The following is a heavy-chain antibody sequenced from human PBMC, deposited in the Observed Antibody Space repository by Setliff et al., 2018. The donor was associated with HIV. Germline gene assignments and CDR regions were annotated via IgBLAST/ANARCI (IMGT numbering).Heavy chain of an antibody. D-gene: IGHD3-10*01. Sequence: SETLSLTCTLAGGSFGVYRWSWIRQSAGRGLEWIGRIDSSGTTDYKPSLKGRVAISVDTSRNQFSLRVTSVTAADTAVYFCARDRHSSGLGSYGPWGPGILVTVSS. CDR3: ARDRHSSGLGSYGP. V-gene: IGHV4-4*07. J-gene: IGHJ5*02. CDR1: GGSFGVYR. CDR2: IDSSGTT.